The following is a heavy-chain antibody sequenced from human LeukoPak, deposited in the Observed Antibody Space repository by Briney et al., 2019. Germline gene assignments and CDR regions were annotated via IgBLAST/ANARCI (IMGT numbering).Heavy chain of an antibody. Sequence: PGRSLRLSCAASGITFSNFAMHWVRQAPGKGLEWVAVISYDGSNKYYADSVKGRFIISRDNSKNTLYLQMNSLRAEDTAVYYCARDKPHFDYWGQGTLVTVSS. CDR1: GITFSNFA. CDR2: ISYDGSNK. V-gene: IGHV3-30-3*01. CDR3: ARDKPHFDY. J-gene: IGHJ4*02.